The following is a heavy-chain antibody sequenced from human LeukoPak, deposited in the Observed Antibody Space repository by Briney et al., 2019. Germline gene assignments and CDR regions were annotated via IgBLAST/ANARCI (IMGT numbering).Heavy chain of an antibody. D-gene: IGHD3-10*01. J-gene: IGHJ6*03. V-gene: IGHV4-59*01. Sequence: SETLSLTCTVSGGSISSYYWSWIRQPPGKGLEWLGYIYYSGSTNYNPSLKSRVTISVDTSKNQFSLKLSSVTAADTAVYYCARGRDYYGSGSYPYYYYMDVWGKGTTVTVSS. CDR1: GGSISSYY. CDR3: ARGRDYYGSGSYPYYYYMDV. CDR2: IYYSGST.